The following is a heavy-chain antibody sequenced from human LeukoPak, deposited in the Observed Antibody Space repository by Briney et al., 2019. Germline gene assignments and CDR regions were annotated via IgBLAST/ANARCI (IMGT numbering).Heavy chain of an antibody. CDR1: NDSINDYY. CDR3: AGGKSDFGDYYYYYYMGV. J-gene: IGHJ6*03. Sequence: SETLSLTCSVSNDSINDYYWSWIRQPPAKGLERVGYTHYCGSFIYNPSLKSRVTMSVDTSKNQFSLNLRSMTAADTAIYYCAGGKSDFGDYYYYYYMGVWGKGTTVAVSS. D-gene: IGHD4-17*01. CDR2: THYCGSF. V-gene: IGHV4-59*01.